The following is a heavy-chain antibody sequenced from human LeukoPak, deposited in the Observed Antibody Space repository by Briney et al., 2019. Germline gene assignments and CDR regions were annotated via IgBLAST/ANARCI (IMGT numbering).Heavy chain of an antibody. J-gene: IGHJ5*02. D-gene: IGHD3-22*01. Sequence: ASVKVSCKASGYTFTSYGISWLRQAPVHGLEWMGWISAYNGNTNYAQKLQGRVTMTTDTSTSTAYMELRSLRSDDTAVYYCARDYIADDSSGYYYSWFDPWGQGTLVTVSS. CDR1: GYTFTSYG. CDR3: ARDYIADDSSGYYYSWFDP. V-gene: IGHV1-18*01. CDR2: ISAYNGNT.